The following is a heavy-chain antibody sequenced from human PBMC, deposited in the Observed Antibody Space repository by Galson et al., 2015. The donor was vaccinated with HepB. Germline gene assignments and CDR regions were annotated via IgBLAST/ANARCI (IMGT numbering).Heavy chain of an antibody. CDR2: IGTSGKTYKT. CDR3: AKDLTPSSLYSGD. J-gene: IGHJ4*02. Sequence: SLRLSCAASGFTFNMYVMSWVRQAPGKGLEWVSTIGTSGKTYKTYYADSVKGRFTISRDNSKNTLYLQMDILRAEDTALYYCAKDLTPSSLYSGDWGQGTLVTVSS. D-gene: IGHD3-9*01. V-gene: IGHV3-23*01. CDR1: GFTFNMYV.